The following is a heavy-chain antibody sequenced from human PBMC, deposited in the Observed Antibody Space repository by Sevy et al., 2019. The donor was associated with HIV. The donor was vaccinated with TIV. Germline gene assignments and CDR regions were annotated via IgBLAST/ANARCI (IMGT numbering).Heavy chain of an antibody. CDR2: IQYDGNDK. CDR3: AKNTAAAGAGGFDY. Sequence: GGSLRLSCEASGFIFNHYGMHCVRQAPGKGLEWVAFIQYDGNDKYYADSMKGRFTISRDSSKNTLYLDMSGLKTEDTAIYYCAKNTAAAGAGGFDYWGQGTLVTVSS. V-gene: IGHV3-30*02. J-gene: IGHJ4*02. CDR1: GFIFNHYG. D-gene: IGHD6-13*01.